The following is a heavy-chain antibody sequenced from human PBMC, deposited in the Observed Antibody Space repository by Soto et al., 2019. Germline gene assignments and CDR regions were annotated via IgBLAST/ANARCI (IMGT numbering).Heavy chain of an antibody. CDR1: GGSISSYY. Sequence: SETLSLTCTVSGGSISSYYWSWIRQPPGKGLEWIGYIYYSGSTYYNPSLKSRVTISVDTSKNQFSLKLSSVTAADTAVYYCATQEVGGTYVYTFDPWGQGTLVTVSS. J-gene: IGHJ5*02. CDR2: IYYSGST. CDR3: ATQEVGGTYVYTFDP. D-gene: IGHD1-26*01. V-gene: IGHV4-59*04.